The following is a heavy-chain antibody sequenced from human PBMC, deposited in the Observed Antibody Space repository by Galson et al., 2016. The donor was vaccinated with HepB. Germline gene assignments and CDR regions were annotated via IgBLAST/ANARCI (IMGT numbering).Heavy chain of an antibody. Sequence: YTFTNYYMHWVRQAPGQGLQWMGIINPTGRSTSYAQKFQGRVTLTRDTSTSTVYMELSSLRSEDTAVYYCARSPQWLEHFDYWGQGTLVTVSS. J-gene: IGHJ4*02. CDR1: YTFTNYY. V-gene: IGHV1-46*01. D-gene: IGHD6-19*01. CDR2: INPTGRST. CDR3: ARSPQWLEHFDY.